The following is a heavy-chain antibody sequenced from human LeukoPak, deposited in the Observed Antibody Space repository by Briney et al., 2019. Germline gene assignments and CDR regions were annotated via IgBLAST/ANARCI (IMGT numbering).Heavy chain of an antibody. Sequence: SETLSLTCSVSGASISAYHWSWIRQPAGKGLEWIGRIYSSGRTNYIPSLKSRLTMSVDTSKNQFSLKLNSVTAAATAVYYCARDYSYPDYWGQGTLVTVSS. CDR3: ARDYSYPDY. CDR2: IYSSGRT. J-gene: IGHJ4*02. D-gene: IGHD5-18*01. V-gene: IGHV4-4*07. CDR1: GASISAYH.